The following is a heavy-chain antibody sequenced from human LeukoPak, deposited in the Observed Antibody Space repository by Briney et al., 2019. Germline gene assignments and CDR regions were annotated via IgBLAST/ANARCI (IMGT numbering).Heavy chain of an antibody. V-gene: IGHV3-13*01. CDR3: ARQSTPHGNFDY. D-gene: IGHD5-24*01. Sequence: GGSLRLSCAASGFTLTNYTMHWVRQPAGEGLEWVSALGTAGDTFYPGSVKGRFSISRDNAKKSLFLQMNSLRVEDTAIYYCARQSTPHGNFDYWGQGTLVTVSS. CDR1: GFTLTNYT. CDR2: LGTAGDT. J-gene: IGHJ4*02.